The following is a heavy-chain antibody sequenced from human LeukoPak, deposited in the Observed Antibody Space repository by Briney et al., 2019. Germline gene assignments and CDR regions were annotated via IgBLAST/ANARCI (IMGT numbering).Heavy chain of an antibody. CDR3: VSGI. D-gene: IGHD1-26*01. CDR1: GFTFSSYG. V-gene: IGHV3-30*03. CDR2: ISYDGSNK. J-gene: IGHJ4*03. Sequence: PGGSLRLSCASSGFTFSSYGMHGVRQAPGKGLEWVAVISYDGSNKYYADSVKGRFTISRDNSKNTQYLQLNSLRAEETAVYYCVSGICGQGTMVTVSS.